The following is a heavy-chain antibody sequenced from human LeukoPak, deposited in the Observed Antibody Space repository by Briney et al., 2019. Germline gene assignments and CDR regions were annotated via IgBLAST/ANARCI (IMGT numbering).Heavy chain of an antibody. J-gene: IGHJ4*02. CDR3: ARAGDSAYKSGGDY. V-gene: IGHV3-21*01. CDR2: ISSSSAYI. D-gene: IGHD5-12*01. Sequence: GGSLRLSCAASGFTFTSYSMNWVRQAPGKGLEWVSSISSSSAYIYYADSMKGRFTISRDNAKNSLFLQMNSLRAEDTAVYYCARAGDSAYKSGGDYWGQGTLVTVSS. CDR1: GFTFTSYS.